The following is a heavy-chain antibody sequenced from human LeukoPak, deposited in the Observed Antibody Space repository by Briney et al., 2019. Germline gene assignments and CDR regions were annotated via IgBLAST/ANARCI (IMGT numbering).Heavy chain of an antibody. CDR3: ARDSLGDILTGYFPDY. V-gene: IGHV3-33*01. CDR1: GFTFSSYG. Sequence: GRSLRLSCAASGFTFSSYGMHWVRQAPGKGLEWVAVIWYDGSNKYYADSVKGRFTISRDNSKNTLYLQMNSLRAEDTAVYYCARDSLGDILTGYFPDYWGQGTLVTVSS. D-gene: IGHD3-9*01. CDR2: IWYDGSNK. J-gene: IGHJ4*02.